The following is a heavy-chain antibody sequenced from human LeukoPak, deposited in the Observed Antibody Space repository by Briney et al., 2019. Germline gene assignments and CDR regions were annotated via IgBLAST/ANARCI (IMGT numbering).Heavy chain of an antibody. D-gene: IGHD3-10*01. CDR1: GYSINNNYY. Sequence: SETLSLTCTVSGYSINNNYYWDWIRQPPGKGLEFIASIHHSGSTNYNPSLKSRVTISVDTSKNQFSLKLSSVTAADTAVYYCARVFGELSYWGQGTLVTVSS. CDR2: IHHSGST. J-gene: IGHJ4*02. V-gene: IGHV4-38-2*02. CDR3: ARVFGELSY.